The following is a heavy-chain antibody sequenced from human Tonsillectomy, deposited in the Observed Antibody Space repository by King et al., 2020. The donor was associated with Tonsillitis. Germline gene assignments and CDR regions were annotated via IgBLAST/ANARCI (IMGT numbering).Heavy chain of an antibody. CDR1: RFTFSSYG. D-gene: IGHD6-19*01. CDR3: ARAGIAVAEPPDY. CDR2: ILYDGSNK. V-gene: IGHV3-33*08. J-gene: IGHJ4*02. Sequence: VQLVQSGGGVVQPGRSLRLSCAASRFTFSSYGMHWVRQAPGKGLEWVVGILYDGSNKYYADSVKGRFTISRDNSKNTLYLQMNSLRAEDTAVYYCARAGIAVAEPPDYWGQGTLVTVSS.